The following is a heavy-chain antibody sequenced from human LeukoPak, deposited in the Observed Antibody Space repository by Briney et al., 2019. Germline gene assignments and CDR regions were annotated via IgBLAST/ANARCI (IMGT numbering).Heavy chain of an antibody. V-gene: IGHV1-69*04. J-gene: IGHJ4*02. CDR3: ARVRNWGLYGAFDY. CDR2: IIPILGIA. Sequence: GASVKVSCKASGGTFSSYAISWVRQAPGQGLEWMGRIIPILGIANYAQKFQGRVTITADKSTSTAYMELSSLRSEDTAVYYCARVRNWGLYGAFDYWGQGTLVTVSS. CDR1: GGTFSSYA. D-gene: IGHD7-27*01.